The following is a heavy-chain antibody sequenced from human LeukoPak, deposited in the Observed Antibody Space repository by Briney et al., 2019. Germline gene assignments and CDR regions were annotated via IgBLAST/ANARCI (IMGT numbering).Heavy chain of an antibody. CDR1: GDSMKSHY. D-gene: IGHD2-15*01. J-gene: IGHJ6*02. CDR2: IYYTGST. CDR3: AKEREYCSSGSCHYDLDV. V-gene: IGHV4-59*11. Sequence: PSETLSLTCTVSGDSMKSHYWTWIRQSPGKGLEWIGYIYYTGSTNYNPSLKSRVTISVDTSKNQFSLKLSSVTAADTAVYYCAKEREYCSSGSCHYDLDVWGQGTTVTVSS.